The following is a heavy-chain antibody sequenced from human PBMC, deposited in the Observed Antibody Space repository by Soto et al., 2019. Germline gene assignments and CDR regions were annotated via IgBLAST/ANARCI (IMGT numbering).Heavy chain of an antibody. CDR3: AKDQLRYFALGRHTFDY. CDR2: MSYDGSSK. Sequence: QVHLVESGGGVVQPGRSLRLSCAASGFSFRAYGMHWVRQAPGKGLEWVAVMSYDGSSKYCADSVKGRFSISRDNSKNTLFLQMNSLRKEDTAVYYCAKDQLRYFALGRHTFDYWGQGTPVTVSS. J-gene: IGHJ4*02. CDR1: GFSFRAYG. V-gene: IGHV3-30*18. D-gene: IGHD3-10*01.